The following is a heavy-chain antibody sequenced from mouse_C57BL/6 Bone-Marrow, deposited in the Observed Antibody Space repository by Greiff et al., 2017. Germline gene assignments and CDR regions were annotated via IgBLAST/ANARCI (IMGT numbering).Heavy chain of an antibody. J-gene: IGHJ2*01. V-gene: IGHV5-6*01. CDR1: GFTFSSYG. CDR2: ISSGGSYT. D-gene: IGHD1-1*01. Sequence: EVQLVESGGDLVKPGGSLKLSCAASGFTFSSYGMSWVRQTPDKRLEWVATISSGGSYTYYPDSVKGRFTISRDNAKNTLYLQMSSLKSEDTAMYYCARPYYGSSGGYFDYWGQGTTLTVSS. CDR3: ARPYYGSSGGYFDY.